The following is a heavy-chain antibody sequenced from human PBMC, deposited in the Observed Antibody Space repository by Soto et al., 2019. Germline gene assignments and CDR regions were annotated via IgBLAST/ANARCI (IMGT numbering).Heavy chain of an antibody. CDR1: GYTFTSYY. CDR2: INPSGGST. V-gene: IGHV1-46*01. D-gene: IGHD4-17*01. J-gene: IGHJ4*02. CDR3: ARDFFGLTLATVPNPGY. Sequence: ASVKVSCKASGYTFTSYYMHWVRQAPGQGLEWMGIINPSGGSTSYAQKFQGRVTMTRDTSTSTVYMELSSLRSEDTAVYYCARDFFGLTLATVPNPGYWGQGTLVTVSS.